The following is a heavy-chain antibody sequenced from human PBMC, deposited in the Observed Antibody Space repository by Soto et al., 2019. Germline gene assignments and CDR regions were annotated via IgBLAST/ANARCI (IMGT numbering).Heavy chain of an antibody. CDR3: AKGGLVMDY. Sequence: QVQLVESGGGVVQPGRSLRLSCAASGFTFSSYGMHWVRQAPGKGLEGVAVISYDGSNKYYADSVKGRFTISRDNSKNTLYLQMNSLKAEDTAVYYCAKGGLVMDYWGQGTLVTVSS. CDR1: GFTFSSYG. D-gene: IGHD3-9*01. CDR2: ISYDGSNK. V-gene: IGHV3-30*18. J-gene: IGHJ4*02.